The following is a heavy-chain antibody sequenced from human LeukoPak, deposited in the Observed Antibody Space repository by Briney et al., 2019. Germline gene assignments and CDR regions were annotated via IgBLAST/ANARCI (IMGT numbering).Heavy chain of an antibody. D-gene: IGHD7-27*01. J-gene: IGHJ3*02. V-gene: IGHV3-23*01. CDR2: ISGTVATT. CDR3: AKDGEISRITNDGFDI. CDR1: GFTFSNFA. Sequence: GGSLRLSCAASGFTFSNFAINWVRQAPGEGLEWVSVISGTVATTYYADSLRGRFTISRDNSKNTLYLEVNSLRAEDTAVYYCAKDGEISRITNDGFDIWGQGTMVTVSS.